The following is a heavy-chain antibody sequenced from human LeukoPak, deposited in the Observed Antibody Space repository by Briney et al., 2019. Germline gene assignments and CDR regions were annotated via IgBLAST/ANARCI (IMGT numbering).Heavy chain of an antibody. CDR3: ARESLGSYKTVVIVARGHDAFDM. Sequence: EASVKVSCKASGYTFTSYYMHWVRQAPGQGLEWMGIINPSGGSTSYAQKFQGRVTLTRDTSTSTVYMNVSNLRSEDTAVYYCARESLGSYKTVVIVARGHDAFDMWGQGTMVTVSS. D-gene: IGHD3-22*01. J-gene: IGHJ3*02. CDR2: INPSGGST. V-gene: IGHV1-46*01. CDR1: GYTFTSYY.